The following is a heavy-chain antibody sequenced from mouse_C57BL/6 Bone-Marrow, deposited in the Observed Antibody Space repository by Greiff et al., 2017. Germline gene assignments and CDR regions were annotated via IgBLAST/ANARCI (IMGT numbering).Heavy chain of an antibody. D-gene: IGHD1-1*01. Sequence: EVQLQQSGPGLVKPSQSLSLTCSVTGYSITSGYYWNWIRQFPGNKLEWMGYISYDGSNNYNPSLKNLISITRDTSKNQFFLKLNSVTTEDTATYYCARSYYGSSYNYAMDYWGQGTSVTVSS. J-gene: IGHJ4*01. V-gene: IGHV3-6*01. CDR1: GYSITSGYY. CDR2: ISYDGSN. CDR3: ARSYYGSSYNYAMDY.